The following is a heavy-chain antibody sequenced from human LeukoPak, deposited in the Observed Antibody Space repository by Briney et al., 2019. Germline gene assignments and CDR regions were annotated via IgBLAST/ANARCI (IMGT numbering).Heavy chain of an antibody. Sequence: PGGSLRLSCAASGFSFSSYAVHWVRQAPGKGLEWVAVISYDGGKTYYADSVKGRFTISRDNSKNTLYLQMSSLRADDTAVYYFARERAGDPEYWGQGTLVTVSS. V-gene: IGHV3-30-3*01. J-gene: IGHJ4*02. CDR2: ISYDGGKT. D-gene: IGHD7-27*01. CDR3: ARERAGDPEY. CDR1: GFSFSSYA.